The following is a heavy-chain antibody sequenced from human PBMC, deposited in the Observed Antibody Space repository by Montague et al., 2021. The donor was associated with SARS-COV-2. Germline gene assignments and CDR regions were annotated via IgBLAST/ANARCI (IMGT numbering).Heavy chain of an antibody. CDR3: ARVFDY. Sequence: SETLSLTCTVPGGSISSYYWSWIRQPPGKGLEWIAYIYYSGSTNYNPSLKSRVTISVDTSKNQFSLKLSSVTAGDTAVYYCARVFDYRGQGTLVTVSS. V-gene: IGHV4-59*01. J-gene: IGHJ4*02. CDR2: IYYSGST. CDR1: GGSISSYY.